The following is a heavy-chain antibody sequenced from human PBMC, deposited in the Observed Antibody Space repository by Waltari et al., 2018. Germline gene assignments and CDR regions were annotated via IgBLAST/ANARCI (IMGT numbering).Heavy chain of an antibody. J-gene: IGHJ6*02. V-gene: IGHV1-69*01. CDR2: IIPIFGTA. Sequence: QVQLVQSGAEVKKPGSSVKVSCQASGGTFSSYAISWVRQAPGQGLEWMGGIIPIFGTANYAQKFQGRVTITADESTSTAYMELSSLRSEDTAVYYCARLWFGEFPYYYYYGMDVWGQGTTVTVSS. D-gene: IGHD3-10*01. CDR1: GGTFSSYA. CDR3: ARLWFGEFPYYYYYGMDV.